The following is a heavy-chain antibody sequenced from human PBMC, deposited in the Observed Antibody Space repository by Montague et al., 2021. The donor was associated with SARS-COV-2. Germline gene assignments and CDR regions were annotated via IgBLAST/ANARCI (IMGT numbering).Heavy chain of an antibody. CDR3: VRGIEAASSYDY. CDR1: GDSVSSNSAT. V-gene: IGHV6-1*01. J-gene: IGHJ4*02. D-gene: IGHD6-13*01. CDR2: TYYRSMWKS. Sequence: CAISGDSVSSNSATWHWIRQSPSRGLEWLGRTYYRSMWKSDYARSVKSRIAINPVTSKNQFSLQLSSVTPEDTALYYCVRGIEAASSYDYWGQGTLVTVS.